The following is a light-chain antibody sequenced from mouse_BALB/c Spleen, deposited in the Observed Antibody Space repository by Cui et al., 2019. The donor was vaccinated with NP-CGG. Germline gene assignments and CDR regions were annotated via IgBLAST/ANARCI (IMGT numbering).Light chain of an antibody. CDR2: GTN. CDR1: TGAVTTSNY. J-gene: IGLJ1*01. CDR3: ALWYSNHWV. Sequence: QAVVTQESALTTSPGKTVTPTCRSSTGAVTTSNYANWVQEKPDHLFTGLIGGTNNRAPGVPARFSGSLIGDKAALTITGAQTEDEAIYFCALWYSNHWVFGGGTKLTVL. V-gene: IGLV1*01.